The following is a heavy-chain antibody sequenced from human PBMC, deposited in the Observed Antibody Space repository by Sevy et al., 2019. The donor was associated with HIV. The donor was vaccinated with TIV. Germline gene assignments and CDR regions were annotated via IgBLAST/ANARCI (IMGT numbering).Heavy chain of an antibody. D-gene: IGHD2-21*01. Sequence: GGSLRLSCAASGFPFNDHAMHWVRQVPGKGLEWVSGVSWNSRNIGYADSVKGRFTISRDNARHFLYLEMNSLRPEDTALYYCAKVINRGCDGVNCYSYYYYFYGLDVWGQGTTVTVSS. CDR3: AKVINRGCDGVNCYSYYYYFYGLDV. J-gene: IGHJ6*02. V-gene: IGHV3-9*01. CDR1: GFPFNDHA. CDR2: VSWNSRNI.